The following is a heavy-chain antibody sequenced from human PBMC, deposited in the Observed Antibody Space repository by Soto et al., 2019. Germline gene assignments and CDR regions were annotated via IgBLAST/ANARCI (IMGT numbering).Heavy chain of an antibody. CDR1: GGSVNNKTYY. V-gene: IGHV4-61*01. J-gene: IGHJ4*02. Sequence: SETLSLTCSVSGGSVNNKTYYWSWIRQPPGKRLEWIGYVYCSGTTNYNPSLKSRVTISIDMSKNQFSLRLSSVTAADTALYYCARTTAVPNTLRSRYFFDFWGQGTLVTVSS. CDR3: ARTTAVPNTLRSRYFFDF. D-gene: IGHD3-9*01. CDR2: VYCSGTT.